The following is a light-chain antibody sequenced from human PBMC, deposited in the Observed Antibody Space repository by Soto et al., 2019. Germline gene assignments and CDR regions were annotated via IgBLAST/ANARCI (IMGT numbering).Light chain of an antibody. CDR2: GAS. CDR1: QGIHND. J-gene: IGKJ4*02. V-gene: IGKV1-27*01. Sequence: DVQMTQSPSSLSASAGDRVTITCRASQGIHNDLAWYQKKPGKAPKLLIYGASTVQSGVPSRFTASGYGTELTLTNTSLQPEDVATDYCQKYNNRFRTLGGDTKVDIK. CDR3: QKYNNRFRT.